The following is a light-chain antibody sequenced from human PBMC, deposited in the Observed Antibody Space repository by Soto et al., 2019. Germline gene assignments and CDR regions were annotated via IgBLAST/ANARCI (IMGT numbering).Light chain of an antibody. J-gene: IGLJ2*01. Sequence: QLVLTQPPSASGTPGQRVTISCSGSSSNIGSNYVYWYQQLPGTAPKLLIYSNNQRPSGVPDRFSGSKSGTSASLAISGLRSEDEADYYCAAWDDSLSGPQFGGGTKLTVL. CDR1: SSNIGSNY. V-gene: IGLV1-47*02. CDR2: SNN. CDR3: AAWDDSLSGPQ.